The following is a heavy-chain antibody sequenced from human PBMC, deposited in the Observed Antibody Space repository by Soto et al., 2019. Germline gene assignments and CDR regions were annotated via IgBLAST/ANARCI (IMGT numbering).Heavy chain of an antibody. CDR3: ARGGIAAAGTPFDY. CDR1: GGSISSYY. Sequence: SETLSLTCTVSGGSISSYYWSWIRQPPGKGLEWIGYIYYSGSTNYNPSLKSRVTISVDTSKNQFSLKLSSVTAADTAVYYCARGGIAAAGTPFDYWGQGTLVTVSS. D-gene: IGHD6-13*01. V-gene: IGHV4-59*12. CDR2: IYYSGST. J-gene: IGHJ4*02.